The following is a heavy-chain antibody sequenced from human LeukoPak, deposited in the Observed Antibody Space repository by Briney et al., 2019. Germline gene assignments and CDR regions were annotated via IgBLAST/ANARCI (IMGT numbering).Heavy chain of an antibody. CDR2: IYYSGST. CDR3: TRGSIAYYYMDV. Sequence: PSETLSLTCTVSGGSIYGYYWSWIRQPPGKGLEWIGNIYYSGSTNYNPSLKSRVTISVDTSKNQFSLKLSSVTAADTAVYYCTRGSIAYYYMDVWGKGTTVTISS. J-gene: IGHJ6*03. CDR1: GGSIYGYY. V-gene: IGHV4-59*01. D-gene: IGHD3-22*01.